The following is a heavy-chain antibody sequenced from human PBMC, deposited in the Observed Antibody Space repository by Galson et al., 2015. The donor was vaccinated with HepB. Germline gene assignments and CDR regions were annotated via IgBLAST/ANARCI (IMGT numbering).Heavy chain of an antibody. CDR3: TTDLRRGSEY. CDR1: GFAFSTYA. D-gene: IGHD1-14*01. V-gene: IGHV3-23*01. J-gene: IGHJ4*02. CDR2: INNFKDGGGA. Sequence: SLRLYCAASGFAFSTYAMSWVRQAPGKGLEWVSGINNFKDGGGAYHADSAKGRFTVSRDDSRNTLYLQINSLTAEDTAVYYCTTDLRRGSEYWGQGTLVTVSS.